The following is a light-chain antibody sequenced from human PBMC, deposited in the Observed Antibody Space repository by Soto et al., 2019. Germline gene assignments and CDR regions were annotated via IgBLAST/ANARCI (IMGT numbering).Light chain of an antibody. CDR3: SSYTTSYTQG. CDR1: SSDVGGYNY. V-gene: IGLV2-14*01. CDR2: EVS. Sequence: QSALTQPASVSGSPGQSITISCTGTSSDVGGYNYVSWYQHHPGKAPKLMIYEVSNRPLGISNRFSGSKSGNTASLTISGLQSEAEADYYCSSYTTSYTQGFGGGTKVTVL. J-gene: IGLJ2*01.